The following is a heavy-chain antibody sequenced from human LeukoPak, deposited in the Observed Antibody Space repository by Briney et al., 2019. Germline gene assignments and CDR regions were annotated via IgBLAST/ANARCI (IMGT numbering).Heavy chain of an antibody. D-gene: IGHD3-3*01. CDR1: GFTFSNAW. CDR2: IKQDGSEK. J-gene: IGHJ5*02. V-gene: IGHV3-7*05. Sequence: GGSLRLSCAASGFTFSNAWMSWVRQAPGKGLEWVANIKQDGSEKYYVDSVKGRFTISRDNAKNSLYLQMNSLRAEDTAVYYCAREGGDRYDFWSGYPTYNWFDPWGQGTLVTVSS. CDR3: AREGGDRYDFWSGYPTYNWFDP.